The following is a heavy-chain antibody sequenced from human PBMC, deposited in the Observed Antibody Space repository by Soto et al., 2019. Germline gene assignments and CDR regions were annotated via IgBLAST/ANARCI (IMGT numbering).Heavy chain of an antibody. CDR2: IIPIFGTA. CDR3: ARDGSGYRSRASPMDV. V-gene: IGHV1-69*13. CDR1: GDTFSSYA. Sequence: SVKVSCKASGDTFSSYAIGWVRQAPGQGLEWMGGIIPIFGTANYAQKFQGRVTITADESTSTAYMELSSLRSEDTAVYYCARDGSGYRSRASPMDVWGQGTTVTVSS. D-gene: IGHD3-22*01. J-gene: IGHJ6*02.